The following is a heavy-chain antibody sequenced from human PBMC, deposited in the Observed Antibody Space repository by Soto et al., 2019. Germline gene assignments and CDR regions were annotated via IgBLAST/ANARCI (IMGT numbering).Heavy chain of an antibody. CDR1: GYIFTKYG. Sequence: QVLLVQSGAEVKKPGASVKVSCKVCGYIFTKYGTSWVRQAPGQGLEWMGWIGGHKGNTRYAQKFQGRVTLTIDTSTSTAYMEMTSLRSDDTAVYFCVRDHTDDYVPFDYWGQGTLVTVSS. CDR3: VRDHTDDYVPFDY. J-gene: IGHJ4*02. D-gene: IGHD3-10*02. V-gene: IGHV1-18*01. CDR2: IGGHKGNT.